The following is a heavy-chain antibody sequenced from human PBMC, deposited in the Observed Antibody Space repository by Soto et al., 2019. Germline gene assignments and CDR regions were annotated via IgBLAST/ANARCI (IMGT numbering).Heavy chain of an antibody. Sequence: GGSLRLSCAASGFTFSSYSMNWVRQAPGKGLEWVSSISSSSSYIYYADSVKGRFTISRDNAKNSLYLQMNSLRAEDTAVYYWARGDYDILTGYFGVTFDIWGQGTMVTVSS. J-gene: IGHJ3*02. D-gene: IGHD3-9*01. CDR2: ISSSSSYI. V-gene: IGHV3-21*01. CDR3: ARGDYDILTGYFGVTFDI. CDR1: GFTFSSYS.